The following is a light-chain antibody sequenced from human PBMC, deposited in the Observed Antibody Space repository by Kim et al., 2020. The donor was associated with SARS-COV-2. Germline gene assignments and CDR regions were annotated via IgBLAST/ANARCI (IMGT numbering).Light chain of an antibody. V-gene: IGLV2-23*02. CDR2: EVS. J-gene: IGLJ3*02. CDR1: SSDVGSYNL. CDR3: CSYAGSSTWV. Sequence: GQSITISCTGTSSDVGSYNLVSWYQQHPGKAPKLVIYEVSKRPSGVSNRFSGSKSGNTASLTISGLQAEDEADYYCCSYAGSSTWVFGGGTKLTVL.